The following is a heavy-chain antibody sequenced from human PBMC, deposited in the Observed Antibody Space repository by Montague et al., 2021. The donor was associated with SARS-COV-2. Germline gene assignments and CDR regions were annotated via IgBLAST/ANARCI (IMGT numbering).Heavy chain of an antibody. D-gene: IGHD5-24*01. J-gene: IGHJ6*03. V-gene: IGHV3-23*01. CDR2: ISDSGFTT. Sequence: SLRLSCAASGFTFSTYGMTWFRRAPGKGLERVSGISDSGFTTSYADSVQGRFTISRDNSKNTLYLQMDSLRVEDTAVYYCVRVTLTVAASTITNYYMDVWGKGTTVTVSS. CDR1: GFTFSTYG. CDR3: VRVTLTVAASTITNYYMDV.